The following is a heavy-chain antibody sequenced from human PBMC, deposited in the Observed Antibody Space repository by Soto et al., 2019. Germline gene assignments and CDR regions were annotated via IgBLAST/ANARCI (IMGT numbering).Heavy chain of an antibody. CDR1: GGSFSGYY. D-gene: IGHD4-17*01. CDR3: ARGLSTVTTLLDY. J-gene: IGHJ4*02. Sequence: QVQLQQWGAGLLKPSETLSLTCAVYGGSFSGYYWSWIRQPPGKGLEWIGEINHSGSTNYNPSLKSRVTISVDTSKNQVSLKLSSVTAADTAVYYCARGLSTVTTLLDYWGQGTLVTVSS. CDR2: INHSGST. V-gene: IGHV4-34*01.